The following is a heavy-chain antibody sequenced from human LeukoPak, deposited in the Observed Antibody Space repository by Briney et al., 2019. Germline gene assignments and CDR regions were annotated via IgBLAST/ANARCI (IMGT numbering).Heavy chain of an antibody. J-gene: IGHJ4*02. V-gene: IGHV3-53*01. D-gene: IGHD3-10*01. CDR1: GFTVSSNY. Sequence: PGGSLRLSCAASGFTVSSNYMSWVRQAPGKGLEWVSVIYSGGSTYYADSVKGRFTISRDNSKNTLYLQMNSLRAEDTAVYYCARDRPVSPGSGSYLFDYWGQGTLVTVSS. CDR2: IYSGGST. CDR3: ARDRPVSPGSGSYLFDY.